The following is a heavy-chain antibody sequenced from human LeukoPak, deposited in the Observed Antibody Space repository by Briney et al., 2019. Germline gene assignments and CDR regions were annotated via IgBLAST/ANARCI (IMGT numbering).Heavy chain of an antibody. CDR3: ARDREYGSGLFDY. V-gene: IGHV3-30*04. J-gene: IGHJ4*02. Sequence: GRSLRLSCAASGFTFSSYAMHWVRQAPGKGLEWVAVISYDGSNKYYADSVKGRFTISRDNPKNTLYLQMNSLRAEDTAVYYCARDREYGSGLFDYWGQGTLVTVSS. CDR1: GFTFSSYA. D-gene: IGHD3-10*01. CDR2: ISYDGSNK.